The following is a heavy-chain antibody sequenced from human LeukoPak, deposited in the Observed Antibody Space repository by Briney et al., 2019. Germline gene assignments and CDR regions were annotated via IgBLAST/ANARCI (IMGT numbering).Heavy chain of an antibody. CDR1: GGSFSGYY. J-gene: IGHJ4*02. CDR3: ARVVPAAICFDY. V-gene: IGHV4-34*01. CDR2: INHSGST. Sequence: SETLSLTCAVYGGSFSGYYWSWIRQPPGKGPEWIGEINHSGSTNYNPSLKSRVTISVDTSKNQFSLKLSSVTAADTAVYYCARVVPAAICFDYWGQGTLVTVSS. D-gene: IGHD2-2*01.